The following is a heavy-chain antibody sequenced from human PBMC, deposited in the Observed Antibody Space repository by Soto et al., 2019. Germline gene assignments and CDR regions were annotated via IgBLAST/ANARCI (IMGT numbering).Heavy chain of an antibody. CDR2: ISYDGSNK. Sequence: GGSLRLSCAASGFTFSSYAMHWVRQAPGKGLEWVAVISYDGSNKYYADSVKGRFTISRDNSKNTLYLQMNSLRAEDTAVYYCAGITVTTGFDYWGQGTLVTVSS. CDR3: AGITVTTGFDY. J-gene: IGHJ4*02. CDR1: GFTFSSYA. V-gene: IGHV3-30-3*01. D-gene: IGHD4-4*01.